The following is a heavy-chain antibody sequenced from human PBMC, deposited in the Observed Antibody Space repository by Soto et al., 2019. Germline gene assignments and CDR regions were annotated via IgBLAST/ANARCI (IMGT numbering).Heavy chain of an antibody. J-gene: IGHJ5*02. CDR2: ISAYNGNT. D-gene: IGHD3-9*01. V-gene: IGHV1-18*01. CDR1: GYTFTSYG. CDR3: AREAKGYDILTGYYSSGDFDP. Sequence: GASVKVSCKASGYTFTSYGISWVRQAPGQGLEWMGWISAYNGNTNYAQKLQGRVTMTTDTSTSTAYMELRSLRSDDTAVYYCAREAKGYDILTGYYSSGDFDPWGQGTLVTVSS.